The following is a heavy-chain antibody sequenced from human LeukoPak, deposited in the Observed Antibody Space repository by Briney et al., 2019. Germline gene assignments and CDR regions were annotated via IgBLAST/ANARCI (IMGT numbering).Heavy chain of an antibody. D-gene: IGHD3-3*01. CDR3: ARDERFLDYMDV. CDR2: ISYDGNSQ. Sequence: PGGSLRLSCAASGFTFSSYGMHWVRQAPGKGLEWVAVISYDGNSQYYADSVKGRFTISRDNSKNTLYLQMNSLRVEDTAVYYCARDERFLDYMDVWGKGTTVTVSS. J-gene: IGHJ6*03. V-gene: IGHV3-30*19. CDR1: GFTFSSYG.